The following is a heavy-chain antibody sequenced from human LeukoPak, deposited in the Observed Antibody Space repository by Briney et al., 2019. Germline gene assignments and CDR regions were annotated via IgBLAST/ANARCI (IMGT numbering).Heavy chain of an antibody. CDR2: INHSGST. V-gene: IGHV4-34*01. CDR1: GGSFSGYY. CDR3: ARKGYDSSGYYPGPLDY. D-gene: IGHD3-22*01. Sequence: KPSETLSLTCAVYGGSFSGYYWSWIRQPPGKGPEWIGEINHSGSTNYNPSLKSRVTISVDTSKNQFSLKLSSVTAADTAVYYCARKGYDSSGYYPGPLDYWGQGTLVTVSS. J-gene: IGHJ4*02.